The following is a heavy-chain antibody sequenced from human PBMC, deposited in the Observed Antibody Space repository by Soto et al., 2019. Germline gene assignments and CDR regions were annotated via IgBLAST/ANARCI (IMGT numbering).Heavy chain of an antibody. CDR2: IYWDDDK. Sequence: QITLKESGPTLVKPTQTLTLTCTFSGFSLSTSGVGVCWIRQPPGTALEWLALIYWDDDKRYSPSLKSRLTITKDTSKNQVVLTMTNMDPVDTATYYCAHSLIPNWGSRGAFDYWGQGTLVTVSS. D-gene: IGHD7-27*01. V-gene: IGHV2-5*02. J-gene: IGHJ4*02. CDR3: AHSLIPNWGSRGAFDY. CDR1: GFSLSTSGVG.